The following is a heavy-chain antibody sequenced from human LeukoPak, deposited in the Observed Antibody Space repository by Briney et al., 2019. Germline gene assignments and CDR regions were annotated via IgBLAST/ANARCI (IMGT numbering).Heavy chain of an antibody. CDR1: GFTFSDYA. CDR2: IRGSGDDT. D-gene: IGHD1-7*01. J-gene: IGHJ1*01. CDR3: AKAHDDWNYVYFRH. V-gene: IGHV3-23*01. Sequence: SGGSLRLSCAASGFTFSDYAMSWVRRAPGKGLEWVSAIRGSGDDTYYADSVKGRFIISRDNSKNTLYLQMNSLRAEDTAVYYCAKAHDDWNYVYFRHWGQGTLVTVSS.